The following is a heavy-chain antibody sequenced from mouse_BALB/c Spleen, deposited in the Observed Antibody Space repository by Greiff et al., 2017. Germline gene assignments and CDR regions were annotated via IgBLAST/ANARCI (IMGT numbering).Heavy chain of an antibody. Sequence: EVQLVESGGDLVKPGGSLKLSCAASGFTFSSYGMSWVRQTPDKRLEWVATISSGGSYTYYPDSVKGRFTISRDNAKNTLYLQMSSLKSEDTAMYYCARGDGNYPLYAMDYWGQGTSVTVSS. V-gene: IGHV5-6*01. J-gene: IGHJ4*01. CDR3: ARGDGNYPLYAMDY. D-gene: IGHD2-1*01. CDR1: GFTFSSYG. CDR2: ISSGGSYT.